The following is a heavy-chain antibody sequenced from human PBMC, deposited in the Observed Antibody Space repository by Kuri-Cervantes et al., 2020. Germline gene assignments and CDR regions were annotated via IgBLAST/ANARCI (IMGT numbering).Heavy chain of an antibody. CDR2: IKSKTDGGTT. CDR3: TTDEVVVVPAAISGDASDI. CDR1: GFTFSNAW. V-gene: IGHV3-15*01. Sequence: GESLKISCAASGFTFSNAWMSWVRQAPGKGLEWVGRIKSKTDGGTTDYAAPVKGRFTISRDDSKNTLYLQMNSLKTEDTAVYYCTTDEVVVVPAAISGDASDIWGQGTMVTVSS. D-gene: IGHD2-2*01. J-gene: IGHJ3*02.